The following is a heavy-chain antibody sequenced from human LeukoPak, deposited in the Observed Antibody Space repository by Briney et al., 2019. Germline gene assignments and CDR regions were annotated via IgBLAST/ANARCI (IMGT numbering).Heavy chain of an antibody. J-gene: IGHJ4*02. D-gene: IGHD1-26*01. Sequence: SETLSLTCAVYGGSFSGYYWSWIRQPPGKGLEWIGEINHSGSTNYNPSLKSRVTISVDTSMNQFSLKLSSVTAADTAVYYCATYSGSYSFDYWGQGTLVTVSS. CDR2: INHSGST. CDR1: GGSFSGYY. CDR3: ATYSGSYSFDY. V-gene: IGHV4-34*01.